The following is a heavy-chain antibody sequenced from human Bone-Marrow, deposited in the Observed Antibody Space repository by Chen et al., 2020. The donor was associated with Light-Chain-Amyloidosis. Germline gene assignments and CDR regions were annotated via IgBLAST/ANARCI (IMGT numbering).Heavy chain of an antibody. J-gene: IGHJ4*02. D-gene: IGHD5-12*01. Sequence: EVQLEQSGPEVKKPGESLKISCKGSGYPFPNYWIGWVRQMPGKGLEWMGVIYPDDSDARYSPSVEGKVTISADKSITTADLQWRSLKASDTAMYDGAGRRDGYNVDDWGQGTLVTVSS. CDR2: IYPDDSDA. V-gene: IGHV5-51*01. CDR3: AGRRDGYNVDD. CDR1: GYPFPNYW.